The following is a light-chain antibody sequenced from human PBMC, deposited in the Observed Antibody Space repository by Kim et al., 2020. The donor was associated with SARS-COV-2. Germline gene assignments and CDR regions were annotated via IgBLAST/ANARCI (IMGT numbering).Light chain of an antibody. Sequence: SYELTQPPSVSVSPGQTASITCSGDQLGDKYVCWYQQKPGQSPVLVIYQAIKRPSGIPERFSGSNSGNTATLTISGTQAMDEADYYCQAWDGRVVFGGGT. CDR1: QLGDKY. V-gene: IGLV3-1*01. CDR2: QAI. J-gene: IGLJ2*01. CDR3: QAWDGRVV.